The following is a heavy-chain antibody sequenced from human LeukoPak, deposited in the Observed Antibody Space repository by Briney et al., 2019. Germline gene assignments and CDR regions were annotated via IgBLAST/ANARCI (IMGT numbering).Heavy chain of an antibody. V-gene: IGHV3-23*01. J-gene: IGHJ4*02. CDR1: GFSFSNYA. D-gene: IGHD3-3*01. CDR3: AKAPRHDLAGFYFDY. CDR2: ISGSGGST. Sequence: PGGSLRLSCAASGFSFSNYAMTWVRQAPGKGLEWVSGISGSGGSTWYADSVKVRFTISRANSKNMIYLQMCSLRAEDTALYYCAKAPRHDLAGFYFDYWGQGTLVTVSS.